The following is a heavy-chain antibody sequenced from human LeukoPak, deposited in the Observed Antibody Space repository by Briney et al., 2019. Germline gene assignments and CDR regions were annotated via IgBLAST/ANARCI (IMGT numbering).Heavy chain of an antibody. J-gene: IGHJ4*02. CDR1: GFTFSSYG. V-gene: IGHV3-30*02. D-gene: IGHD3-16*01. CDR3: ATDYVFDY. Sequence: GGSLRLSWAAAGFTFSSYGMHWVRQAPGKGLEWVAFIRYDGSNKYYADSVKGRFTICRDNSKNTLYLQMNSLRAEDTAVYYCATDYVFDYWGQGTLVTVSS. CDR2: IRYDGSNK.